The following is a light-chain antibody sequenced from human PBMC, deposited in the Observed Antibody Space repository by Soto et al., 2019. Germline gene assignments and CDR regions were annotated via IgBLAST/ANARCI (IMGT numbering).Light chain of an antibody. Sequence: DIQMTQSPSSLSASVGDRVTITCRASQSISSYLNWYQQKPGKAPKLLIYAASSLQSGVPSRFSGSGSGTDLNLTISSLQPEDFATYYCQQSYSTPPTFGQGTKVDIK. CDR2: AAS. V-gene: IGKV1-39*01. CDR1: QSISSY. CDR3: QQSYSTPPT. J-gene: IGKJ1*01.